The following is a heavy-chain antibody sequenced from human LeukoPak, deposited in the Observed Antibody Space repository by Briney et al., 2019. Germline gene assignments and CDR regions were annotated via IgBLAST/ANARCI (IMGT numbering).Heavy chain of an antibody. V-gene: IGHV3-23*01. Sequence: GGSLRLSCAASGFTFSSYAMSWVRQAPGKGLEWVSAISGSGGSTYYADSVKGRFTTSRDNSKNTLYLQMNSLRAEDTAVYYCAKDEGLGSWSECWGQGTLVTVSS. J-gene: IGHJ5*01. CDR1: GFTFSSYA. CDR3: AKDEGLGSWSEC. CDR2: ISGSGGST.